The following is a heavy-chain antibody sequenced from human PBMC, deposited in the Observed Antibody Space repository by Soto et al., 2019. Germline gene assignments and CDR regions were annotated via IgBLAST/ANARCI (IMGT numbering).Heavy chain of an antibody. D-gene: IGHD5-18*01. Sequence: PEGSLRLSCAASGFTFSNDAMSWFRQAPVNGLEWVPALPERGSSPYYADSVKGRFTISRDNSKNSLYLQMNSLRAEDTAVYYCAKMTSGSYGRNYGMDVWGQGTTVTVSS. J-gene: IGHJ6*02. CDR2: LPERGSSP. CDR1: GFTFSNDA. CDR3: AKMTSGSYGRNYGMDV. V-gene: IGHV3-23*01.